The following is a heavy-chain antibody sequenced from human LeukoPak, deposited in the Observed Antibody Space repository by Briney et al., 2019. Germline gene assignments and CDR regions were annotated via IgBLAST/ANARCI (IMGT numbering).Heavy chain of an antibody. CDR3: ARDYSGYDDSFDY. CDR2: ISSTSSCI. V-gene: IGHV3-21*01. Sequence: EGSLRLSCAASGFTFSSYSMNWVRQAPGKGLEWVSSISSTSSCIYYADSVKGRFTISRDNAKNSLYLQMNSLRAEDTAVYYCARDYSGYDDSFDYWGQGTLVTVSS. J-gene: IGHJ4*02. CDR1: GFTFSSYS. D-gene: IGHD5-12*01.